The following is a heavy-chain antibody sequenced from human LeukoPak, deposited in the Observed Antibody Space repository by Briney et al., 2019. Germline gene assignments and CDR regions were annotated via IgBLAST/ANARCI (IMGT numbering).Heavy chain of an antibody. J-gene: IGHJ4*02. CDR1: GFTFSSYS. CDR3: AKDNRRHYTSGPNPDSLH. D-gene: IGHD6-19*01. Sequence: HAGGSLRLSCAASGFTFSSYSMSWVRQAPGKGLEWVSGISWNSGSIDYADSVKGRFTISRDNAKNSLYLQMNSLRVEDTAFYYCAKDNRRHYTSGPNPDSLHWGQGALVTVSS. CDR2: ISWNSGSI. V-gene: IGHV3-9*01.